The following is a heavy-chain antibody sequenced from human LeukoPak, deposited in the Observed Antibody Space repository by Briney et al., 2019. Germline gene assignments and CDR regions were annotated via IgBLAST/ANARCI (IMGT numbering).Heavy chain of an antibody. Sequence: SETLSLTCTVSGDSISNSYFYWGWIRQPPGKGLEWIGTINYSGSTYYSPSLRSRVTISVDTSKHQFSLKLNSVTAADTAVYYCARGPYSYDSSGAFDIWGQGTMVTVSS. CDR3: ARGPYSYDSSGAFDI. D-gene: IGHD3-22*01. CDR2: INYSGST. CDR1: GDSISNSYFY. J-gene: IGHJ3*02. V-gene: IGHV4-39*01.